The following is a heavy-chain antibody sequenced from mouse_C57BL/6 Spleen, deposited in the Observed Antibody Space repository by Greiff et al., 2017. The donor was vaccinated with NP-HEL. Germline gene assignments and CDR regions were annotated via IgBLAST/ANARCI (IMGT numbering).Heavy chain of an antibody. Sequence: QVQLQQSGAELVRPGASVKLSCKASGYTFTDYYINWVKQRPGQGLEWIARIYPGSGNTYYNEKFKGKATLTAEKSSSTAYMQLSSLTSEDSAVYFCARTGKLWYFDVWGTGTTVTVSS. J-gene: IGHJ1*03. D-gene: IGHD4-1*01. CDR1: GYTFTDYY. CDR3: ARTGKLWYFDV. V-gene: IGHV1-76*01. CDR2: IYPGSGNT.